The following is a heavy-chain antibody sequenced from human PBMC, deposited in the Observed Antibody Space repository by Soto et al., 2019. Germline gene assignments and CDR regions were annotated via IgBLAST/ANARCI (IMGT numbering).Heavy chain of an antibody. CDR3: AGVRGYGGGGFPFDP. Sequence: ASVKVSCKASGYTFTGYYMHWVRQAPGQGLEWMGWINPNSGGTNYAQKFQGWVTMTRDTSISTAYMELSRLRSDDTAVYYCAGVRGYGGGGFPFDPGGQGPRVPVPP. D-gene: IGHD3-16*01. V-gene: IGHV1-2*04. CDR2: INPNSGGT. CDR1: GYTFTGYY. J-gene: IGHJ5*02.